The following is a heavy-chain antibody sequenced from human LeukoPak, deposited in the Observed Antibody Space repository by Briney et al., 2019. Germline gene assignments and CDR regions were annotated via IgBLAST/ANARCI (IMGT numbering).Heavy chain of an antibody. Sequence: GASVKVSCKASGGTFSRYAISWVRQAPGQGLEWMGGIIPIFGTANYAQKFQGRVTITTDESTSTAYMELSSLRSEDTAVYYCARSAMATTDTANFDYWGQGTLVTVSS. CDR2: IIPIFGTA. V-gene: IGHV1-69*05. CDR1: GGTFSRYA. CDR3: ARSAMATTDTANFDY. D-gene: IGHD5-18*01. J-gene: IGHJ4*02.